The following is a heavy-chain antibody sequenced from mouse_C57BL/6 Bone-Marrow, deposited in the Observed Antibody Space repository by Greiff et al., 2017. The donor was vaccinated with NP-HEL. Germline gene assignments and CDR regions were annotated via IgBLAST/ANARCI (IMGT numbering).Heavy chain of an antibody. CDR3: ARALRLRGLAY. V-gene: IGHV1-82*01. Sequence: QVQLKQSGPELVKPGASVKISCKASGYAFSSSWMNWVKQRPGKGLEWIGRIYPGDGDTNYNGKFKGKATLTADKSSSTAYMQLSSLTSEDSAVYFCARALRLRGLAYWGQGTLVTVSA. D-gene: IGHD3-2*02. CDR2: IYPGDGDT. CDR1: GYAFSSSW. J-gene: IGHJ3*01.